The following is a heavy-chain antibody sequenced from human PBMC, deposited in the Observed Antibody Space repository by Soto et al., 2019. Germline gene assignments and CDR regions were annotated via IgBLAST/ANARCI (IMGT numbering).Heavy chain of an antibody. Sequence: ASLKVSCKASGYTFTDLDINWGRQTTEQGLEWMGWMRPNTGHSGLAQKFQGRLTLTRDTSLNTAYMELSRLRSEDTAIYYCARGINAGVDYWGQGTPVTVSS. CDR2: MRPNTGHS. J-gene: IGHJ4*02. D-gene: IGHD3-10*01. CDR1: GYTFTDLD. CDR3: ARGINAGVDY. V-gene: IGHV1-8*02.